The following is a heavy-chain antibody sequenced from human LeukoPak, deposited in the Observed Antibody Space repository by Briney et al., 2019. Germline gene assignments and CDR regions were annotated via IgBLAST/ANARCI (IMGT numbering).Heavy chain of an antibody. V-gene: IGHV3-30*18. CDR2: ISYDGSNK. CDR3: AKPRIAAYVFQH. CDR1: GFTFSSYG. J-gene: IGHJ1*01. Sequence: GGSLRLSCAASGFTFSSYGMHWVRQAPGKGLEWVAVISYDGSNKYYPDSVKGRFTISRDNSKNTLYLQMNSLRAEDTAVYYCAKPRIAAYVFQHWGQGTLVTVSS. D-gene: IGHD6-6*01.